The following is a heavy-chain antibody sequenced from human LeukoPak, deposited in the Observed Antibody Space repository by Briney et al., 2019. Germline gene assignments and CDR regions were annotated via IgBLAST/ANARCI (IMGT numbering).Heavy chain of an antibody. Sequence: GGSLRLSCAASGFIFDNYGMTWVRQAPRKELEWVSGTNWYGGSTGHAHSVKGRFIISRDHAKNCLYLQLNSLRAEDTALYHCARVHTGGGYSGTDYWGQGTLVTVSS. V-gene: IGHV3-20*01. CDR2: TNWYGGST. CDR3: ARVHTGGGYSGTDY. D-gene: IGHD1-26*01. J-gene: IGHJ4*02. CDR1: GFIFDNYG.